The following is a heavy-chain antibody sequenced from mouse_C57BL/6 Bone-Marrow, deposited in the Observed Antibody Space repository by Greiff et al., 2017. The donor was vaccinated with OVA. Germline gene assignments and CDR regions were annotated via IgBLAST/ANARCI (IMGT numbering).Heavy chain of an antibody. CDR3: ARSYGFSAY. Sequence: VQLKQSGPVLVKPGASVKMSCKASGYTFTDYYMNWVKQSHGKSLEWIGVINPYNGGTSYNQKFKGKATLTVDKSSSTAYMELNSLTSEDSTFYYCARSYGFSAYWGQGTLVTVSA. D-gene: IGHD2-2*01. J-gene: IGHJ3*01. V-gene: IGHV1-19*01. CDR2: INPYNGGT. CDR1: GYTFTDYY.